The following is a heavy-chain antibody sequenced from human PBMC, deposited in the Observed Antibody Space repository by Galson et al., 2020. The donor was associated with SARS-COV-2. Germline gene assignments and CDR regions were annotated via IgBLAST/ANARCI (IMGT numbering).Heavy chain of an antibody. D-gene: IGHD1-7*01. CDR2: INRSGRT. J-gene: IGHJ4*02. CDR1: GGSFSDYY. Sequence: SETLSLTCAIYGGSFSDYYWSWIRQPPGKGLEWIGNINRSGRTSYTPSLKSRVTISVDTSKNQFSLMLSSVTAADTAVYYCARAHKGITGTDFDYWGQGTLVTVSS. CDR3: ARAHKGITGTDFDY. V-gene: IGHV4-34*01.